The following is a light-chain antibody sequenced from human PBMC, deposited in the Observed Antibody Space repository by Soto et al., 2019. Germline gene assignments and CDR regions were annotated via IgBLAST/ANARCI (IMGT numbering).Light chain of an antibody. V-gene: IGKV3-20*01. CDR2: GAS. J-gene: IGKJ1*01. CDR3: HQYGSSPWT. Sequence: EIVLTQSPGTLSLSPGERATLSCRASQSVSSNYLAWYQQKPGQAPRLLISGASSRAIGIPDRFGGSGSGTDFTLTIRRLEPEDFAVYYCHQYGSSPWTFGQGTKVEIK. CDR1: QSVSSNY.